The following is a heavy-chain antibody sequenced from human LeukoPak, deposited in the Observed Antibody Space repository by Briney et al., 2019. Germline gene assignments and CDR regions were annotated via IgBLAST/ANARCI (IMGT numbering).Heavy chain of an antibody. D-gene: IGHD6-19*01. CDR1: GFTFSDYY. V-gene: IGHV3-23*01. Sequence: AGGSLRLSCAASGFTFSDYYMMWIRQAPGKGLEWVSTIGGGGPTTDYADSVKDRFTISRDNSKNTLYLQMNSLRAEDTAVYFCARGFLGGTDQYFDSWGQGTLVTVSS. CDR2: IGGGGPTT. CDR3: ARGFLGGTDQYFDS. J-gene: IGHJ4*02.